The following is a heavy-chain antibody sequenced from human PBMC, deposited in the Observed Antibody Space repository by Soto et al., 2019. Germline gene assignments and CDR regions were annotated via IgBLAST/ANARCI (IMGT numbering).Heavy chain of an antibody. J-gene: IGHJ4*01. CDR1: GFTFSRYS. Sequence: GGSLRLSCAASGFTFSRYSMNWVRQAPGRGPEWVSSIGSGGSFIYYADSLKGRFTISRDNAKNSLYLQMTSLRAEDTAVYYCVRLYDSSGYYYFDYWGQGTPVTVS. V-gene: IGHV3-21*01. CDR3: VRLYDSSGYYYFDY. CDR2: IGSGGSFI. D-gene: IGHD3-22*01.